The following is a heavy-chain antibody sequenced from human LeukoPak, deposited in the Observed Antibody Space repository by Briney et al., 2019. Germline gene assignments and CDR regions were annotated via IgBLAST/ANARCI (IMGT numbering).Heavy chain of an antibody. V-gene: IGHV5-10-1*01. Sequence: GESLKISCQDSGYRFPNFWLTWVRQLPGKGLEWMGRIDPSDSFINYNPSFQGHVTISVDKSISTAYLQWSSLKASDTAMYYCARQSVDGRYTFDYWGQGTLVTVSS. CDR1: GYRFPNFW. D-gene: IGHD3-16*02. J-gene: IGHJ4*02. CDR2: IDPSDSFI. CDR3: ARQSVDGRYTFDY.